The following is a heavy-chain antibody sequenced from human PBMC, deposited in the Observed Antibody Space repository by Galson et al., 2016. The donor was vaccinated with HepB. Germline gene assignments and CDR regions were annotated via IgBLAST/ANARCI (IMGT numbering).Heavy chain of an antibody. CDR3: ATGGPLGSYVDN. J-gene: IGHJ4*02. D-gene: IGHD1-26*01. V-gene: IGHV3-15*05. CDR2: IRSKRDAETT. Sequence: SLRLSCAVSGSTFTNVWMSWVRQAPGKGLEWVARIRSKRDAETTDYVAAVRGRFTISRDDSEKKVYLQMNSLKSEDTAVYHCATGGPLGSYVDNWGREPWSPSPQ. CDR1: GSTFTNVW.